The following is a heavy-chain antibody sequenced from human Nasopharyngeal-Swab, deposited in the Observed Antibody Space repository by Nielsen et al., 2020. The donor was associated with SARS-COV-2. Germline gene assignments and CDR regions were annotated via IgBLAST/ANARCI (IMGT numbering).Heavy chain of an antibody. CDR3: ARDRVAAAGTGSDYYYYYYMDV. CDR2: INPSGGST. D-gene: IGHD6-13*01. J-gene: IGHJ6*03. Sequence: WVRQAPGQGLEWMGIINPSGGSTSYAQKFQGRVTMTRDTSTSTVYMELSCLRSEDTAVYYCARDRVAAAGTGSDYYYYYYMDVWGKGTTVTVSS. V-gene: IGHV1-46*01.